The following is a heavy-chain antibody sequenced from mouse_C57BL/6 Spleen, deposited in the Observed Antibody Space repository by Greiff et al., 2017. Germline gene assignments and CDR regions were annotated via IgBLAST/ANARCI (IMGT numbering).Heavy chain of an antibody. J-gene: IGHJ1*03. CDR1: GYTFTSYW. CDR3: ARGGGYYYGSSWYFDV. V-gene: IGHV1-50*01. D-gene: IGHD1-1*01. CDR2: IDPSDSYT. Sequence: QVQLQQPGAELVKPGASVKLSCKASGYTFTSYWMQWVKQRPGQGLEWIGEIDPSDSYTNYNQKFKGKATLTVDTSSRTAYMQLSSLTSEDSAVYYCARGGGYYYGSSWYFDVWGTGTTVTVSS.